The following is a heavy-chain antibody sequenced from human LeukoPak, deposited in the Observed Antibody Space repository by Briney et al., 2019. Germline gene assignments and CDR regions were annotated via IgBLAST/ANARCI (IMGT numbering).Heavy chain of an antibody. Sequence: PGGSLRLSCAASGFTFSTYAMSWVRQAPGKGLGWVSAISGSTGRTYYADSVKGRFTISRVNSKNTLYLQMNNLRAEDTAVYYCAPRVVGSAPFDYWGQGTLVTVSS. D-gene: IGHD2-15*01. V-gene: IGHV3-23*01. J-gene: IGHJ4*02. CDR1: GFTFSTYA. CDR3: APRVVGSAPFDY. CDR2: ISGSTGRT.